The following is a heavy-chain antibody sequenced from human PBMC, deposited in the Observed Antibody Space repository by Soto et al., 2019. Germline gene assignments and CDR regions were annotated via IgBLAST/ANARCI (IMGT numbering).Heavy chain of an antibody. CDR1: GGSFSGYY. D-gene: IGHD6-13*01. V-gene: IGHV4-34*01. CDR3: GSSSWYGGAFDY. CDR2: INHSGST. J-gene: IGHJ4*02. Sequence: SETLSLTCAVYGGSFSGYYWSWIRQPPGKGLEWIGEINHSGSTNYNPSLKSRVTISVDTSKSQFSLKLSSVTAADTAVYYCGSSSWYGGAFDYWGQGTLVTVSS.